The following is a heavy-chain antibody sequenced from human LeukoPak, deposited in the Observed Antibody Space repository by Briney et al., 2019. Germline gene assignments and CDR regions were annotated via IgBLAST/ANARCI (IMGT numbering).Heavy chain of an antibody. J-gene: IGHJ4*02. Sequence: PGGSLRLSCAASGFTVSHNYMSWVRQAPGKGLEWVALIYSSGNTYYADSVQGRFSISRDNYENTLYFQMNSLRAEDTAVYYCATGSVARIPAYYFDYWGQGTLVTVSS. V-gene: IGHV3-53*01. CDR3: ATGSVARIPAYYFDY. D-gene: IGHD6-19*01. CDR1: GFTVSHNY. CDR2: IYSSGNT.